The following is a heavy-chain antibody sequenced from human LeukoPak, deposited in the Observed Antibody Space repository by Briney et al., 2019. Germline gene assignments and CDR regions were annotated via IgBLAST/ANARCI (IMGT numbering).Heavy chain of an antibody. Sequence: PPETLSLTGTVSGGSLSSYYWSWIRQPAGKGLEWIGRIYTSVSTNYNPSLKSRVTISVDTSQNQFSLKLSSVTAADTAVYYCARRHGAITYYYMDVWGKGTTVTISS. D-gene: IGHD2-2*01. V-gene: IGHV4-4*07. J-gene: IGHJ6*03. CDR3: ARRHGAITYYYMDV. CDR1: GGSLSSYY. CDR2: IYTSVST.